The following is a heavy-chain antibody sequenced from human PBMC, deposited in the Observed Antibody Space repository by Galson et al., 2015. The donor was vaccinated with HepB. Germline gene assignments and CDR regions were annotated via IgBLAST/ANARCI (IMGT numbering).Heavy chain of an antibody. CDR3: ARDPSHYYDSSGYFFRSGPNVDY. V-gene: IGHV7-4-1*02. Sequence: SVKVSCKASGYTFTSYAMNWVRQAPGQGLEWMGWINTNTGNPTYAQGFTGRFVFSLDTSVSTAYLQISSLKAEDTAVYYCARDPSHYYDSSGYFFRSGPNVDYWGQGTLVTVSS. CDR1: GYTFTSYA. J-gene: IGHJ4*02. D-gene: IGHD3-22*01. CDR2: INTNTGNP.